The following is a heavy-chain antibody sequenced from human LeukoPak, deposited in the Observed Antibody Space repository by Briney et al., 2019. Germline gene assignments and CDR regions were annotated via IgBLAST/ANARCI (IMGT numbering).Heavy chain of an antibody. CDR2: IIPIFGTA. Sequence: ASVKVSCKASGGTFSSYAISWVRQAPGQGLEWMGGIIPIFGTANYAQRFQGRVTITTDESTSTAYMELSSLRSEDTAVYYCARDDERGFSGSYRIGYWGQGTLLTVSS. V-gene: IGHV1-69*05. CDR3: ARDDERGFSGSYRIGY. J-gene: IGHJ4*02. CDR1: GGTFSSYA. D-gene: IGHD1-26*01.